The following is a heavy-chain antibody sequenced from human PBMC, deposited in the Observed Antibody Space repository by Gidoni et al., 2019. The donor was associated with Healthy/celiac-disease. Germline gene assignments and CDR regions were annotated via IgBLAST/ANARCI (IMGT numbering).Heavy chain of an antibody. Sequence: QLPLLLSGAEVKQPGASVTVSCKASGYTFTSSGISWVRQAPGQGLEWMEWISAYNGNTNDAKKLQGRGNMTTDTSTSTAYMELRSLRSDDTAVYYCARDRDIFGYCSSTSCPDFDYWGQGTLVTVSS. V-gene: IGHV1-18*04. D-gene: IGHD2-2*01. CDR2: ISAYNGNT. J-gene: IGHJ4*02. CDR3: ARDRDIFGYCSSTSCPDFDY. CDR1: GYTFTSSG.